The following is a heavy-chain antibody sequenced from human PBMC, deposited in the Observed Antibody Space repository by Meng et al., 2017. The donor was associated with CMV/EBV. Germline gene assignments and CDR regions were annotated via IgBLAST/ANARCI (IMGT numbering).Heavy chain of an antibody. CDR3: ASLLGIYYGMDV. CDR2: ISSSSSYI. CDR1: GFTFSSYS. Sequence: GESLKISCAASGFTFSSYSMNWVRQAPGKGLEWVSSISSSSSYIYYADSVKGRFTISRDNAKNLLYLQMNSLRAEDTAVYYCASLLGIYYGMDVWGQGTTVTVSS. V-gene: IGHV3-21*01. D-gene: IGHD6-13*01. J-gene: IGHJ6*02.